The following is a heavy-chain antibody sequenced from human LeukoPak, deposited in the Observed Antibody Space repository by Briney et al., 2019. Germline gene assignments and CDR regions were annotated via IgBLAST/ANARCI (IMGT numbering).Heavy chain of an antibody. V-gene: IGHV1-18*01. Sequence: ASAKVSCKASGYTFTSYGFSWVRQAPGQGLEWMGWISAYNGNRMYAQKLQGRVTMTTDTSTSTAYMELRSLRSGDTALYYCARDFRHCSRARCHPWFDPWGQGTLVTVSS. CDR2: ISAYNGNR. CDR1: GYTFTSYG. CDR3: ARDFRHCSRARCHPWFDP. D-gene: IGHD2-2*01. J-gene: IGHJ5*02.